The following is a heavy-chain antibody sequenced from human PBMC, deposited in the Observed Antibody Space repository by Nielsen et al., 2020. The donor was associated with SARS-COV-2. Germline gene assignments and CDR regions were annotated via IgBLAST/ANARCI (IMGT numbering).Heavy chain of an antibody. V-gene: IGHV5-51*01. CDR2: IYPGDSDT. CDR1: GSSFTSYW. J-gene: IGHJ5*02. D-gene: IGHD4-11*01. CDR3: ARHSSLQYWFDP. Sequence: GGSLRLSCKGSGSSFTSYWIGWVRQMPGKGLEWMGIIYPGDSDTRYSPSFQGQVTISADKSISTAYLQWSSLKAADTAMYYCARHSSLQYWFDPWGQGTLVTVSS.